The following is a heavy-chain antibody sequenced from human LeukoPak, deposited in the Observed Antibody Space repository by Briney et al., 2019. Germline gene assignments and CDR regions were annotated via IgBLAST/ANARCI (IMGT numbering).Heavy chain of an antibody. V-gene: IGHV3-9*01. D-gene: IGHD1-1*01. CDR1: GFTFDDYA. J-gene: IGHJ4*02. CDR3: ARDHETIDY. CDR2: ISWNSGSI. Sequence: GGSLRLSCAASGFTFDDYAMHWVRQAPGKGLEWVSGISWNSGSIGYADSVKGRFTISRDNAKNSLYLQMNSLRAEDTAVYYCARDHETIDYWGQGTLVTVSS.